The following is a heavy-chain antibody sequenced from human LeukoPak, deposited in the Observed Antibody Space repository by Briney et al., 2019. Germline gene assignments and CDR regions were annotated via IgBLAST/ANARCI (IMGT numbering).Heavy chain of an antibody. CDR2: VSGSGGST. D-gene: IGHD6-19*01. CDR3: AKDAYLIAVAGNYFDY. J-gene: IGHJ4*02. V-gene: IGHV3-23*01. Sequence: GGSLRLSCAASGFTFSSYAMSWVRQTPGKGLEWVSTVSGSGGSTYYADSVKGRFTISRDNSKNTLYLQMNSLRAEDTAVYYCAKDAYLIAVAGNYFDYWGREPWSPSPQ. CDR1: GFTFSSYA.